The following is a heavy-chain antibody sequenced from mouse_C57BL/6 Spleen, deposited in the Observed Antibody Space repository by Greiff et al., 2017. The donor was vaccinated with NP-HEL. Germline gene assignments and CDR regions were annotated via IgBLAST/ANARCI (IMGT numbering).Heavy chain of an antibody. Sequence: EVQLQQSGAELVRPGASVKLSCTASGFNIKDDYMHWVKQRPEQGLEWIGWIDPENGDTEYASKFQGKATITADTSSNTAYLQLSSLTSEDTAVYYCTTDGYYVSWFAYWGQGTLVTVSA. V-gene: IGHV14-4*01. CDR1: GFNIKDDY. CDR3: TTDGYYVSWFAY. D-gene: IGHD2-3*01. J-gene: IGHJ3*01. CDR2: IDPENGDT.